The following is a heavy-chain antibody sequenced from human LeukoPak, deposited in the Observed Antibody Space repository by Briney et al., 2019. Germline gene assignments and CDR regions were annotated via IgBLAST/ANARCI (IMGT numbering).Heavy chain of an antibody. CDR3: ARWMYYYDSSGFDY. V-gene: IGHV1-18*01. J-gene: IGHJ4*02. CDR1: GYTFTSYG. D-gene: IGHD3-22*01. Sequence: ASVKVSCKASGYTFTSYGISWVRQAPGQGLEWMGWISAYNGNTNYAQKLQGRVTMTTDTSTSTAYMELRSLRAEDTAVYYCARWMYYYDSSGFDYWGQGTLVTVSS. CDR2: ISAYNGNT.